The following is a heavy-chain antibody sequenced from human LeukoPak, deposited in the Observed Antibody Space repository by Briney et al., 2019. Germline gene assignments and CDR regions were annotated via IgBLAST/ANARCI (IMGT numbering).Heavy chain of an antibody. CDR1: GGSFSGYY. D-gene: IGHD3-3*01. Sequence: KPSETLSLTCAVYGGSFSGYYWSWIRQPPGKGLEWIGEINHSGSTNYNPSLKSRVTISVDTSKNQFSLKLSSVTAADTAVYYCARHRLPLRRSGYYGGWFDPWGQGTLVTVSS. CDR3: ARHRLPLRRSGYYGGWFDP. J-gene: IGHJ5*02. V-gene: IGHV4-34*01. CDR2: INHSGST.